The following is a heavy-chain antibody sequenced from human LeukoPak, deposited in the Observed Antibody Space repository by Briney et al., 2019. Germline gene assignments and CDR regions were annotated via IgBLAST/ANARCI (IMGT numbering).Heavy chain of an antibody. CDR3: ARGALATV. V-gene: IGHV4-34*01. J-gene: IGHJ6*04. CDR1: GGSFSGYY. CDR2: INHSGST. Sequence: SETLSLTCAVYGGSFSGYYWSWIRQPPGKGLEWIGEINHSGSTNYNPSLKSRVTISVDTSKNQFSLKPSSVTAADTAVYYCARGALATVWGKGTTVTVSS. D-gene: IGHD1-26*01.